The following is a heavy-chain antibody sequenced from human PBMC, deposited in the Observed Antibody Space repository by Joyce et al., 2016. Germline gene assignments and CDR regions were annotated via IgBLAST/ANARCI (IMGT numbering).Heavy chain of an antibody. V-gene: IGHV5-51*01. D-gene: IGHD3-16*01. CDR1: GYSFTSYW. J-gene: IGHJ4*02. CDR2: INPEDSDT. Sequence: EVQLVQSGGEVKKPGESLKISCKGVGYSFTSYWLGWVRQMPGKGLELMGIINPEDSDTRYSPSFQGQFTISVDRSIKTAHLRWGSLRASDTAIYYCARSAVRGTLSPFFDYWGQGSLVTVSS. CDR3: ARSAVRGTLSPFFDY.